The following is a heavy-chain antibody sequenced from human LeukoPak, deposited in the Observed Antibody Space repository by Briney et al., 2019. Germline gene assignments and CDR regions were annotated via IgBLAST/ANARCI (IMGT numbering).Heavy chain of an antibody. J-gene: IGHJ4*02. V-gene: IGHV4-59*08. CDR2: IYSTGST. CDR3: ARAPILYYFDC. Sequence: PSETLSLTCTVSGGSIGSYYWSWIRQPPGKELEWIGYIYSTGSTSYNPSLKSRVTISIDTSKNQFSLNLNSVAAADTAVYYCARAPILYYFDCWGQGTLVTVS. CDR1: GGSIGSYY.